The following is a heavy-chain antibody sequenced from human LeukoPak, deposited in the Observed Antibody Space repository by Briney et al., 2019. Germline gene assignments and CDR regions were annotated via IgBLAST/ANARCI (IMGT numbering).Heavy chain of an antibody. CDR1: GGSISSSSYY. J-gene: IGHJ4*02. CDR2: IYYSGSN. CDR3: ARQGYADFSSRPFDY. D-gene: IGHD4-17*01. V-gene: IGHV4-39*01. Sequence: SETLSLTCTVSGGSISSSSYYWGWIRQPPGKGLEWIGSIYYSGSNYYNPSLKSRVTISVDTSKNQFSLKLNSVTAADTAVYYCARQGYADFSSRPFDYWGQGTLVTVSS.